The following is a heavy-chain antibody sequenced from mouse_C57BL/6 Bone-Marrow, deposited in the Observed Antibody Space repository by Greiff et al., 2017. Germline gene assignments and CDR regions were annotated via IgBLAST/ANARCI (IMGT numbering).Heavy chain of an antibody. CDR3: TTRTGPYYFDY. J-gene: IGHJ2*01. CDR2: IDPENGDT. D-gene: IGHD4-1*01. V-gene: IGHV14-4*01. CDR1: GFNIKDDY. Sequence: VQLKQSGAELVRPGASVKLSCTASGFNIKDDYMHWVKQRPEQGLEWIGWIDPENGDTEYASKFQGKATITADTSSNTAYLQLSSLTSEDTAVYYCTTRTGPYYFDYWGQGTTLTVSS.